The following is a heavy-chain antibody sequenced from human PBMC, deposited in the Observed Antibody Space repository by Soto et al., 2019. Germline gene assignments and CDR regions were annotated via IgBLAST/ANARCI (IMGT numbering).Heavy chain of an antibody. J-gene: IGHJ4*02. D-gene: IGHD3-9*01. CDR2: IRNKANSYTA. CDR1: GFTFSDHY. V-gene: IGHV3-72*01. Sequence: PGGSLRLSCAASGFTFSDHYMDWVRQASGKGLEWVGRIRNKANSYTAEYAASVKGRFTISRDDSKNSLYLQMNSLKIEDTALYYCVRAGTGYQLDYWGQGTLVTVPQ. CDR3: VRAGTGYQLDY.